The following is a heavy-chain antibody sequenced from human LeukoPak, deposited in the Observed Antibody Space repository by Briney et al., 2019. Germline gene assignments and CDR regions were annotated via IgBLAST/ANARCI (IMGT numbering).Heavy chain of an antibody. CDR1: GFTFSSYA. CDR2: ISYDGSNK. Sequence: GSLRLSCAASGFTFSSYAMHWVHQAPGKGLEWVAVISYDGSNKYYADSVKGRFTISRDNSKNTLYLQMNSLRAEDTAVYYCARAVDYDVPFDIWGQGTMVTVSS. J-gene: IGHJ3*02. D-gene: IGHD4-17*01. CDR3: ARAVDYDVPFDI. V-gene: IGHV3-30-3*01.